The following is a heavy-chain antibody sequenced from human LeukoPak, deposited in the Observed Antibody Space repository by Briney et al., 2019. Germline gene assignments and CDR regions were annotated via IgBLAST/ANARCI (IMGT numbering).Heavy chain of an antibody. V-gene: IGHV3-7*01. CDR1: GFTFSNFW. D-gene: IGHD2-15*01. CDR2: IKQDGSVK. CDR3: AREQVVVAATFDYFDY. Sequence: GGSLRLSCAASGFTFSNFWMNWVRQAPGKGLEWVANIKQDGSVKHYVDSVKGRFTISRDNTKNSLYLQMNSLRAEDTAAYYCAREQVVVAATFDYFDYWGQGTLVTVSS. J-gene: IGHJ4*02.